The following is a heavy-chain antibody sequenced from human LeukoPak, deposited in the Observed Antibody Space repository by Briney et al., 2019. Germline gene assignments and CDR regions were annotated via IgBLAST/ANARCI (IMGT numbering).Heavy chain of an antibody. V-gene: IGHV3-30-3*01. D-gene: IGHD3-10*01. CDR2: IPYDGSNK. J-gene: IGHJ4*02. CDR3: ARGDYYGSGSYQYYFDY. Sequence: GGSLRLSCAASGFTFSSYAMHWVRQAPGKGLEWVAVIPYDGSNKYYADSVKGRFTISRDNSKNTLYLQMNSLRAEDTAVYYCARGDYYGSGSYQYYFDYWGQGALVTVSS. CDR1: GFTFSSYA.